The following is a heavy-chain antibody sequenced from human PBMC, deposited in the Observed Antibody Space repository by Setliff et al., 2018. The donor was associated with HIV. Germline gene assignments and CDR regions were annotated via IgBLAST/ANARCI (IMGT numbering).Heavy chain of an antibody. CDR2: IIPISATA. CDR3: ASSIPTEQGPWFDP. D-gene: IGHD4-17*01. Sequence: GASVKVSCKASGGTFSSYAISWVRQAPGQGLEWMGGIIPISATADYAQKFQGRVTITADESTYTAYMELSSLRSEDTAVYYCASSIPTEQGPWFDPWGQGTLVTVSS. CDR1: GGTFSSYA. V-gene: IGHV1-69*13. J-gene: IGHJ5*02.